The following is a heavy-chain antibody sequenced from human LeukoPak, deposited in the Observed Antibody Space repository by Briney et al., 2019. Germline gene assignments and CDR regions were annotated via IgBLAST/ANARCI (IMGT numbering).Heavy chain of an antibody. D-gene: IGHD6-13*01. CDR1: GLAFSSYG. CDR3: AKGDSSSWRAFEI. V-gene: IGHV3-30*02. J-gene: IGHJ3*02. CDR2: IRYDETKK. Sequence: GGSLRLSCAASGLAFSSYGMHWVRQAPGKGLEWVAFIRYDETKKYYADSVKGRFTISRDNSKNTLYLQMNSLRAEDTAVFYCAKGDSSSWRAFEIWGQGTMVTVSS.